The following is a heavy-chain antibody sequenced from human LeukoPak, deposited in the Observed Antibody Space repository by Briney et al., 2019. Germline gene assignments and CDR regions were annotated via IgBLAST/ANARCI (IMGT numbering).Heavy chain of an antibody. V-gene: IGHV4-4*07. D-gene: IGHD3-22*01. CDR3: ARDRPWYDSSGSWLGWYFDL. CDR1: GGSISSYY. J-gene: IGHJ2*01. Sequence: PSETLSLTCTVSGGSISSYYWSWIRQPAGKGLEWIGRIYTSGSTDYNPSLKSRVTMSVDTSKNQFSLKLSSVTAADTAVYYCARDRPWYDSSGSWLGWYFDLWGRGTLVTVSS. CDR2: IYTSGST.